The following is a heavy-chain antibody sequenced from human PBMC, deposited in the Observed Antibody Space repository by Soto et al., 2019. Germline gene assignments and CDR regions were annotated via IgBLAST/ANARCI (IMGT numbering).Heavy chain of an antibody. V-gene: IGHV4-30-4*01. J-gene: IGHJ3*02. CDR3: ARGVLDYYDSSGTQSHAFDI. CDR2: IYYSGST. Sequence: QVQLQESGPGLVKPSQTLSLTCTVSGGSISSGDYYWSWIRQPPGKGLEWIGYIYYSGSTYYNPSLKSRVTLSVDTSKNQFSLKLSSVTAADTAVYYCARGVLDYYDSSGTQSHAFDIWGQGTMVTVSS. D-gene: IGHD3-22*01. CDR1: GGSISSGDYY.